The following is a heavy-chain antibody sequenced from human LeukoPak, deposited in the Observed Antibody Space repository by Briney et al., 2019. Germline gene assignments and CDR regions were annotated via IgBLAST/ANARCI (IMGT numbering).Heavy chain of an antibody. D-gene: IGHD3-10*02. Sequence: GGSLRLSCAASGFTFSSYEMNWVRQAPGKGLEWVSYISSSGSTIYYADSVKGRFTISRDNAKNSLYLQMNSLRAEDTAVYYCAELGITMIGGVWGKGTTVTISP. CDR1: GFTFSSYE. J-gene: IGHJ6*04. CDR3: AELGITMIGGV. CDR2: ISSSGSTI. V-gene: IGHV3-48*03.